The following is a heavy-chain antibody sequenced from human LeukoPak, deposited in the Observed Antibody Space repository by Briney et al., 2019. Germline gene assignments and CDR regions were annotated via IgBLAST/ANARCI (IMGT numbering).Heavy chain of an antibody. V-gene: IGHV3-11*01. CDR3: ARERELDYYGSGSWYYFDY. CDR1: GFTFSDYY. D-gene: IGHD3-10*01. Sequence: GGSLRLSCAASGFTFSDYYMSWIRQAPGKGLEWVSYISSSGSTMYYADSVKGRFTISRDNAKNSLYLQMNSLRAEDTAVYYCARERELDYYGSGSWYYFDYWGQGTLVTVSS. J-gene: IGHJ4*02. CDR2: ISSSGSTM.